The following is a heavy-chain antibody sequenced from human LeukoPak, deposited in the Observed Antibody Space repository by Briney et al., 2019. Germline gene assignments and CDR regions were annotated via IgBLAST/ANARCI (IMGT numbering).Heavy chain of an antibody. CDR1: GYTFTSYG. CDR3: ARANYYTSDDAFDI. Sequence: ASVKVSCKASGYTFTSYGISWVRQAPGQGLEWMGWISAYNGNTNYAQKLQGRVTMTTDTSTSTAYMELRSLRSDDTAAYYCARANYYTSDDAFDIWGQGTMVTVSS. V-gene: IGHV1-18*01. J-gene: IGHJ3*02. CDR2: ISAYNGNT. D-gene: IGHD3-10*01.